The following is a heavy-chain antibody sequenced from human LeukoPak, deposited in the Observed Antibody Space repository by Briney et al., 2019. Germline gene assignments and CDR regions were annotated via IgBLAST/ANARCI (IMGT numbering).Heavy chain of an antibody. CDR3: ATDFYRGRQFDY. CDR1: GNTFTDLS. CDR2: FDPEDVET. J-gene: IGHJ4*02. D-gene: IGHD2/OR15-2a*01. Sequence: GASVKVSCTVSGNTFTDLSMNWVRQAPGKGLEWMGGFDPEDVETIYAQKFQGRVTITEDTSTKTAYIELSSLRAEDTAVYYCATDFYRGRQFDYWGQGTLVTVSS. V-gene: IGHV1-24*01.